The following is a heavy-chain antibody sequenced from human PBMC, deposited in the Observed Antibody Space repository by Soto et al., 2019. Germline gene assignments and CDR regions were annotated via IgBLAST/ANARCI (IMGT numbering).Heavy chain of an antibody. V-gene: IGHV1-8*01. J-gene: IGHJ4*02. Sequence: VQLVQSGAEVKKPGASVKVSCKASGYTFTSYDINWVRQATGQGLEWMGWMNPNSGNTGYAQKFQGRVTMTRSTSINTAYKELSSMRSEDTAVYYCARGGYYYDSSAYYRPFDYWGQGTLVTVSS. CDR2: MNPNSGNT. D-gene: IGHD3-22*01. CDR3: ARGGYYYDSSAYYRPFDY. CDR1: GYTFTSYD.